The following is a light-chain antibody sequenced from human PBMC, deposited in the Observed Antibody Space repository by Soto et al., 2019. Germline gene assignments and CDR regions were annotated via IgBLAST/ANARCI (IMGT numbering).Light chain of an antibody. Sequence: EIVLTQSPATLSLSPGERATLSCRASQSVSSYLAWYQQKPGQAPRLLIYHASNRATGIPARFSGSGSGTDFTLTISSLEAEDFAVYYCQQRSNWWTFGQGTKVEIK. V-gene: IGKV3-11*01. CDR2: HAS. CDR1: QSVSSY. CDR3: QQRSNWWT. J-gene: IGKJ1*01.